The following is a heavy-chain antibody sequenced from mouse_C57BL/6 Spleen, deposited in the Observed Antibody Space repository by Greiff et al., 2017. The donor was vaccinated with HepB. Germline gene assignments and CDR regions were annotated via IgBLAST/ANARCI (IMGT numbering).Heavy chain of an antibody. D-gene: IGHD1-1*01. J-gene: IGHJ2*01. CDR2: INPNNGDT. Sequence: EVQLQQSGPELVKPGASVKMSCKASGYTFTDYNMHWVKQSHGKSLEWIGYINPNNGDTSYNQKFKGKTTLTVNKSSSTAYMELRSLTSEDSAVYYCARSGNYGRSYEYYFDYWGQGTTLTVSS. V-gene: IGHV1-22*01. CDR3: ARSGNYGRSYEYYFDY. CDR1: GYTFTDYN.